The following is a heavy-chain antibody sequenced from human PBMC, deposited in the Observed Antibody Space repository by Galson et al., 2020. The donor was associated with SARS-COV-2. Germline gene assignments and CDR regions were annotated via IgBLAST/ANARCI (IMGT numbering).Heavy chain of an antibody. D-gene: IGHD6-19*01. CDR3: ARSPGVTVARTMDV. V-gene: IGHV6-1*01. CDR1: GDSVSSNSAA. CDR2: TYYRSKWSS. Sequence: SQTLSLTCAISGDSVSSNSAAWNWIRQSPSRRLEWLGRTYYRSKWSSDYAVSVKSRISIKPDTSKNQFSLQLNSVTPEDTAVYYCARSPGVTVARTMDVWGQGTTVTVSS. J-gene: IGHJ6*02.